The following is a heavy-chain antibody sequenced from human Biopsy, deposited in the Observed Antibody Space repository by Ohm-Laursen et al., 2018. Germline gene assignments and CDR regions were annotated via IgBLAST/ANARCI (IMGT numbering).Heavy chain of an antibody. CDR2: IIAVSGLV. J-gene: IGHJ4*02. V-gene: IGHV1-69*17. Sequence: SSVKVSCNASGGTFSNYAISWVRQAPGEGLGWMGGIIAVSGLVNYAPKFQGRVSITADKSTPTAYMELSNLKSEDTAVYYCATPFQYYDSWGGYPPFDHWGQGTLVTVSS. CDR1: GGTFSNYA. D-gene: IGHD3-3*01. CDR3: ATPFQYYDSWGGYPPFDH.